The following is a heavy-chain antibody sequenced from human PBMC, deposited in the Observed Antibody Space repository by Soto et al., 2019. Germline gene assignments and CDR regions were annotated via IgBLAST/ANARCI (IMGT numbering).Heavy chain of an antibody. CDR2: IYHSGST. J-gene: IGHJ4*02. D-gene: IGHD3-16*02. CDR3: ARGHIVVH. Sequence: QVQLQQWGAGLLKPSETLSLTCAVYGGSFSGYYWSWIRQPPGKGLEWIGEIYHSGSTYYNPSLKSRVTISVDTSKNQFSLKLSSVTAADTAVYYCARGHIVVHWGQGTLVTVSS. CDR1: GGSFSGYY. V-gene: IGHV4-34*01.